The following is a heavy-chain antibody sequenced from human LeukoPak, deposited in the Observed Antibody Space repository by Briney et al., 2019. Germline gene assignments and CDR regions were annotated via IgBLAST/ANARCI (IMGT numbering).Heavy chain of an antibody. CDR1: GLTFTNYG. Sequence: PGGSLRLSCVASGLTFTNYGLMWVRQAPGKGLVWVSYIDGDGRTTTYADSVKGRFTISRDNAKNTLYLQMNSLRAEDTAMYYCARNYNGMSCWGQGTLVIVSS. J-gene: IGHJ4*02. V-gene: IGHV3-74*01. D-gene: IGHD1-26*01. CDR3: ARNYNGMSC. CDR2: IDGDGRTT.